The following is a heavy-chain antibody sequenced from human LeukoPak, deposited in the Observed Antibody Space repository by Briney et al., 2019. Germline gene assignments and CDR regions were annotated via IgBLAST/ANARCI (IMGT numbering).Heavy chain of an antibody. CDR2: IYYSGST. CDR3: ARTTRGYSYGSLDY. Sequence: SETLSLTCTVSGDSISSYYWSWIRQPPGKGLEWIGYIYYSGSTNYNPSLKSRVTISVDTSKNQFSLKLSSVTAADTAVYYCARTTRGYSYGSLDYWGQGTLVTVSS. J-gene: IGHJ4*02. CDR1: GDSISSYY. D-gene: IGHD5-18*01. V-gene: IGHV4-59*01.